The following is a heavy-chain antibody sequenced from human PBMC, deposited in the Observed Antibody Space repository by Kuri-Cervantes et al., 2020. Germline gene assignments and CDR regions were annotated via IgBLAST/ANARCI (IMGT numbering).Heavy chain of an antibody. Sequence: GESLKISCAASGFTFNKYVVSWVRQAPGKGLEWVSSISSSSSYIYYADSVKGRFTISRDNAKNSLYLQMNSLRAEDTAVYYCAKYRALYYYYGMDVWGQGTTVTVSS. CDR2: ISSSSSYI. CDR3: AKYRALYYYYGMDV. V-gene: IGHV3-21*01. J-gene: IGHJ6*02. D-gene: IGHD5-12*01. CDR1: GFTFNKYV.